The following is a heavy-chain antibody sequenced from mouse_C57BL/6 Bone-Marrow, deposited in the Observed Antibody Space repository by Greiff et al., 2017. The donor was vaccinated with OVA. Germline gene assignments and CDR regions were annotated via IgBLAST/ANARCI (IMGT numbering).Heavy chain of an antibody. D-gene: IGHD4-1*01. CDR1: GYTFTNYW. V-gene: IGHV1-64*01. CDR3: ANLGRYYFDY. CDR2: IHPNSGST. Sequence: QVQLQQPGAELVKPGASVKLSCKASGYTFTNYWMHWVKQRPGQGLEWIGMIHPNSGSTNYNEKFKSKATLTVAKSSSTAYMQLSSLTSEASAVYSCANLGRYYFDYWGQGTTLTVSS. J-gene: IGHJ2*01.